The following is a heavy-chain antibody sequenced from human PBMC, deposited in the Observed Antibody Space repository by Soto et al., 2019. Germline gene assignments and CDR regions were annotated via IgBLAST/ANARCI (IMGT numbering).Heavy chain of an antibody. J-gene: IGHJ4*02. CDR2: IYASGSP. D-gene: IGHD1-26*01. Sequence: SETLSLTCTISGGSVSVYYWSWIRQSTGQGLEWIGYIYASGSPYYNPSLRSRVTISADTSRNQISLKLTSPTAADTAVYYCARGVGSSPPQYWGRGTLVTVSS. CDR1: GGSVSVYY. V-gene: IGHV4-59*02. CDR3: ARGVGSSPPQY.